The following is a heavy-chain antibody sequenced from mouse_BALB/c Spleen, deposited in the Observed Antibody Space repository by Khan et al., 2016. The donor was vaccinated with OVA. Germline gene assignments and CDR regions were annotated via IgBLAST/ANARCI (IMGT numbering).Heavy chain of an antibody. CDR2: IWAGGST. J-gene: IGHJ2*01. Sequence: VQGVESGPGLVAPSQSLSITCTVSGFSLTSHGVHWVRQPPGKGLEWLGVIWAGGSTNYNSALMSRPSISKDSSKSQVFLKMNSLQTDDTAIYYCARNREPDYFDYWGQGTTLTVSS. V-gene: IGHV2-9*02. CDR3: ARNREPDYFDY. CDR1: GFSLTSHG.